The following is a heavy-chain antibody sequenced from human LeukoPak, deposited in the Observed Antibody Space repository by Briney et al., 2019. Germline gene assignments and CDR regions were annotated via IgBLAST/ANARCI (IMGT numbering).Heavy chain of an antibody. V-gene: IGHV4-38-2*02. Sequence: SETLSLTCTVSGYSISSGYYWGWIRQPPGKGLEWIGSIYHSGSTYYNPSLKSRVTISVDTSKNQFSLKLSSVTAADTAVYYCARDPSPPIAAAGTHVSDYWGQGTLVTVSS. D-gene: IGHD6-13*01. CDR3: ARDPSPPIAAAGTHVSDY. CDR2: IYHSGST. CDR1: GYSISSGYY. J-gene: IGHJ4*02.